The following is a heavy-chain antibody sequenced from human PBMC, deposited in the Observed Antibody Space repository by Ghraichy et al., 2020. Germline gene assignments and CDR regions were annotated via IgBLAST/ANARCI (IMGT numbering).Heavy chain of an antibody. Sequence: GGSLRLSCAASGFTFSGSIIHWVRQASGKGLEWVGRIRSRANSYATAYAASVKGRFTISRDDSKNTAYLQMNSLKTEDTAVYSCTREGLFFGMDVWGLGTTVSVSS. CDR1: GFTFSGSI. D-gene: IGHD2-21*01. CDR3: TREGLFFGMDV. CDR2: IRSRANSYAT. V-gene: IGHV3-73*01. J-gene: IGHJ6*02.